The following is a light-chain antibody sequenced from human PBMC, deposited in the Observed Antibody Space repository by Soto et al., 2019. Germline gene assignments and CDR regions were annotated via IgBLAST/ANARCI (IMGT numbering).Light chain of an antibody. CDR1: QSIRNS. Sequence: EIVMTQSPASLSVSPGETATLSCRASQSIRNSLAWYQQKPGQAPSLVIYGASTRATGIPARFSGSGSGTDFTLAIRGLQSEDSALYYCQQYNNWPPRTFGQGTKLEIK. V-gene: IGKV3-15*01. J-gene: IGKJ2*01. CDR2: GAS. CDR3: QQYNNWPPRT.